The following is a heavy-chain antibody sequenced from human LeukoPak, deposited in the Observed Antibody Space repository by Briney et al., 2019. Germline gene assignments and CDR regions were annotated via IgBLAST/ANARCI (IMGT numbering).Heavy chain of an antibody. CDR1: GFTFSSYA. CDR2: ISGSGGST. D-gene: IGHD1-26*01. J-gene: IGHJ3*02. V-gene: IGHV3-23*01. CDR3: AKPTDYSGSYGVAFDI. Sequence: GGSLRLSCAASGFTFSSYAMSWVRQAPGKGLEWVSAISGSGGSTYYADSVKGRFTISRDNSKNTLYLQMNSLRAEDTAVYYCAKPTDYSGSYGVAFDIWGQGTMVTVSS.